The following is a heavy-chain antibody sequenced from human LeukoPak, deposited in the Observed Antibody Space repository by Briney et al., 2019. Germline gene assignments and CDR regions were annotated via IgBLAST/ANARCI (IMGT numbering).Heavy chain of an antibody. CDR2: FDPEDGET. Sequence: ASVKVSCKVSGYTLTELSMHWVRQAPGKGLEWMGGFDPEDGETIYAQKFQGRVTMTEDTSTDTAYMELSSLRSEDTAVYYCARHPGRRPGLDYWGQGTLVTVSS. CDR3: ARHPGRRPGLDY. D-gene: IGHD1-14*01. CDR1: GYTLTELS. V-gene: IGHV1-24*01. J-gene: IGHJ4*02.